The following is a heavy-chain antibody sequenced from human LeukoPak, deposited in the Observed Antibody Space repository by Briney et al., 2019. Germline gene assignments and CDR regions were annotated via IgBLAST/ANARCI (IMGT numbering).Heavy chain of an antibody. Sequence: SETLSLTCTVSGGSISSGSYYWSWIRQPAGKGLEWIGRIYTSGSTNYNPSLKSRVTISVDTSKNQFSLKVSSVTAADTAVYYCARGGNSWYADYWGQGTLVTVSS. CDR3: ARGGNSWYADY. D-gene: IGHD6-13*01. V-gene: IGHV4-61*02. J-gene: IGHJ4*02. CDR1: GGSISSGSYY. CDR2: IYTSGST.